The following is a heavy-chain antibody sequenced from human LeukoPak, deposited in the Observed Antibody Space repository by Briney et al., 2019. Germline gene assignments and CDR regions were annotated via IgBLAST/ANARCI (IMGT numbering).Heavy chain of an antibody. Sequence: SVKVSCKASGYTFTYRYLRWVRQAPGQALEWMGWITPFNGNTNYAQKFQDRVTITRDRSMSTAYMELSSLRSEDTAMYYCAGYSSPGPDNAFDIWGQGTMVTVSS. V-gene: IGHV1-45*02. CDR2: ITPFNGNT. CDR1: GYTFTYRY. CDR3: AGYSSPGPDNAFDI. D-gene: IGHD2-2*01. J-gene: IGHJ3*02.